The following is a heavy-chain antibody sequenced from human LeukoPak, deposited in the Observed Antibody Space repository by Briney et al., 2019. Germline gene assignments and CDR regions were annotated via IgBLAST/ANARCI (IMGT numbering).Heavy chain of an antibody. J-gene: IGHJ4*02. CDR2: ISGSGGST. V-gene: IGHV3-23*01. CDR3: AKTDIVVVPAAMRGYYFDY. D-gene: IGHD2-2*01. CDR1: GISVSSNY. Sequence: PGGSLRLSCAASGISVSSNYMSWVRQAPGKGLEWVSAISGSGGSTYYADSVKGRLTISRDNSKNTLYLQMNSLRAEDTAVYYCAKTDIVVVPAAMRGYYFDYWGQGTLVTVSS.